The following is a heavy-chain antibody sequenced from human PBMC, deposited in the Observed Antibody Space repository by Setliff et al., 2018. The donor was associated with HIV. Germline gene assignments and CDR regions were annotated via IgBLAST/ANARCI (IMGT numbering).Heavy chain of an antibody. D-gene: IGHD3-9*01. CDR3: TRDHRFVDRYPDW. CDR2: IRSKAYGGTT. V-gene: IGHV3-49*03. J-gene: IGHJ4*02. CDR1: GFTFGDFA. Sequence: GGSLRLSCTASGFTFGDFALSWFRQAPGKGLEWVGFIRSKAYGGTTEYAASVKGRFTISRDDSKSIAYLQMSSLKIEDTAVYYCTRDHRFVDRYPDWWGQGTLVTVSS.